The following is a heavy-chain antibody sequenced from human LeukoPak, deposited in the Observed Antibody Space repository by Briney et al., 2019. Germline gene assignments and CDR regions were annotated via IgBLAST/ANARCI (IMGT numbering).Heavy chain of an antibody. V-gene: IGHV4-59*08. D-gene: IGHD6-13*01. CDR2: IYFSGTT. J-gene: IGHJ5*02. CDR3: ARRRAEGGSNGHYNWFDP. Sequence: PSETLSLTCTVSGDSINAYYWGWIRQPPGKGLEWIGYIYFSGTTKYNPSLESRVTISVDTSKNQFSLKLSSVTAADTAVDYCARRRAEGGSNGHYNWFDPWGQGILVTVSS. CDR1: GDSINAYY.